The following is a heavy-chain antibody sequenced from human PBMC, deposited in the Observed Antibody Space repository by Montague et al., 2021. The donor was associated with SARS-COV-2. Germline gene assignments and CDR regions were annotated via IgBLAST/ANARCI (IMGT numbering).Heavy chain of an antibody. CDR2: INHSGRT. V-gene: IGHV4-34*01. Sequence: SETLSLTCAVYGGSFSGYHWSWIRQPPEKGLEWIGEINHSGRTNYNPSLKSRVTISVDTSKNQFSLKLSSVTAADTAVYYCARGGRQVRGVAVRAELDYWGQGILVIVSS. D-gene: IGHD3-10*01. CDR3: ARGGRQVRGVAVRAELDY. CDR1: GGSFSGYH. J-gene: IGHJ4*02.